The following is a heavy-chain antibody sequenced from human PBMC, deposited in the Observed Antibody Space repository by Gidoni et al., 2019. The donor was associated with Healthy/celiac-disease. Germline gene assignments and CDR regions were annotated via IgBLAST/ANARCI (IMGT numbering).Heavy chain of an antibody. CDR3: ARVDESSGYRPPFDN. V-gene: IGHV1-2*02. Sequence: QVQLVQSGAEVKKPGASVKVSCKASGYTFTDYYIHWGRQAPGQGLEWMGWINPNSGGTNYAQRFQGRVTMTRDTSISTAYMELSRLRSDDTAVYYCARVDESSGYRPPFDNWGQGTLVSVSS. J-gene: IGHJ4*02. CDR2: INPNSGGT. CDR1: GYTFTDYY. D-gene: IGHD3-22*01.